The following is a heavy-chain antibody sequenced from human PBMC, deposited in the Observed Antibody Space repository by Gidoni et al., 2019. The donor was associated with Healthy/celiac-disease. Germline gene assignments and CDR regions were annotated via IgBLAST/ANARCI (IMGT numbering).Heavy chain of an antibody. J-gene: IGHJ6*04. V-gene: IGHV3-30*18. CDR2: ISYDGSNK. CDR1: GFTFSSYG. CDR3: AKIGGMDV. Sequence: QVQLVASGGGVVQPGRSLRLSCAASGFTFSSYGMHWVRQAPGKGLEWVAVISYDGSNKYYADSVKGRFTISRDNSKNTLYLQMNSLRAEDTAVYYCAKIGGMDVWGKGTTVTVSS. D-gene: IGHD3-3*01.